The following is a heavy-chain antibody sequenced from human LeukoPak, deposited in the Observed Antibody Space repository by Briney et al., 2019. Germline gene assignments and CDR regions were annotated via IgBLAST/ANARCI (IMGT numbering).Heavy chain of an antibody. CDR1: GFTFSSYE. V-gene: IGHV3-48*03. CDR2: ISSSGSTI. Sequence: GGSLRLPCAASGFTFSSYEMNWVRQAPGKGLEWVSYISSSGSTIYYADSVKGRFTISRDNAKNSLYLQMNSLRAEDTAVYYCASARDYYTFDYWGQGTLVTVSS. J-gene: IGHJ4*02. CDR3: ASARDYYTFDY. D-gene: IGHD3-22*01.